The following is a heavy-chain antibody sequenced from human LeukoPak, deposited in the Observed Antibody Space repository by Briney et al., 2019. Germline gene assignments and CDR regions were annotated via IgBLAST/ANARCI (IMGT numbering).Heavy chain of an antibody. CDR1: GYTFTSYG. Sequence: ASVKVSCKASGYTFTSYGISWVRQAPGQGLEWMGWISAYNGNTNYAQKLQGRVTMTTDTSTSTAYMELRSLRSDDTAVYYRARYGHDYYYYYYMDVWGKGTTVTVSS. CDR3: ARYGHDYYYYYYMDV. CDR2: ISAYNGNT. V-gene: IGHV1-18*01. D-gene: IGHD1-1*01. J-gene: IGHJ6*03.